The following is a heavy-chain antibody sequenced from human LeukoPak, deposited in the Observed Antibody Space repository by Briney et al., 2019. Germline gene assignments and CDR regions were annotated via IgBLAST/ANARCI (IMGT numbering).Heavy chain of an antibody. J-gene: IGHJ3*02. V-gene: IGHV3-53*01. CDR1: GFSVSNNY. D-gene: IGHD3-9*01. CDR3: ASLDILTGSDAFDI. CDR2: LFSGGNT. Sequence: GGSLRLSCAASGFSVSNNYMSWVRQAPGKGLEWVSVLFSGGNTYYADSVRGRFTISRDNSKNTLYLQMNSLRDEDTAVYYCASLDILTGSDAFDIWGQGTMVTVSS.